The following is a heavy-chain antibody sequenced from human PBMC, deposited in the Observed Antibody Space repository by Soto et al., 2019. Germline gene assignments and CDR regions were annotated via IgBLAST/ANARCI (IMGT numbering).Heavy chain of an antibody. V-gene: IGHV1-69*13. D-gene: IGHD2-15*01. CDR2: IIPIFGTA. Sequence: SVKVSCKASGGTFSSYAISWVRQAPGQGLEWMGGIIPIFGTANYAQKFQGRVTITADESTSTAYMELSSLRSEDTAVYYCAREGNCGGGSCYVRDYYYYYGMDVWGQGTTVTVSS. CDR1: GGTFSSYA. J-gene: IGHJ6*02. CDR3: AREGNCGGGSCYVRDYYYYYGMDV.